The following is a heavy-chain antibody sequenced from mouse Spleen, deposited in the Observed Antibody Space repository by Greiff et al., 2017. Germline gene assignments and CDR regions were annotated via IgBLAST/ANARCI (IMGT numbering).Heavy chain of an antibody. J-gene: IGHJ2*01. D-gene: IGHD3-1*01. CDR2: IDPSDSYT. CDR1: GYTFTSYW. CDR3: ARLAARATCLFDY. Sequence: QVQLQQPGAELVRPGTSVKLSCKASGYTFTSYWMHWVKQRPGQGLEWIGVIDPSDSYTNYNQKFKGKATLTVDTSSSTAYMQLSSLTSEDSAVYYCARLAARATCLFDYWGQGTTLTVSS. V-gene: IGHV1-59*01.